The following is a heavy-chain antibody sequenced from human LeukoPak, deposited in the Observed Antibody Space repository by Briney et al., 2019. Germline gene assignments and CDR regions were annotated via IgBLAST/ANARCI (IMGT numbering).Heavy chain of an antibody. CDR2: ITWNSGSI. J-gene: IGHJ4*02. CDR1: GFTFHDYA. Sequence: GGSLRLSCAASGFTFHDYAMHWVRQAPGKGLEWVSGITWNSGSIAYADSVKGRFTISRDNAKNSLYLQVNSLRSEDTALYYCAAGAGITRYWGQGTLVTVSS. CDR3: AAGAGITRY. V-gene: IGHV3-9*01. D-gene: IGHD3-10*01.